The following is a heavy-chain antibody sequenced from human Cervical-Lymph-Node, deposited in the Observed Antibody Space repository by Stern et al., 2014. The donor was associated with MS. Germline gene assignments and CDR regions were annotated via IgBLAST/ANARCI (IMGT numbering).Heavy chain of an antibody. CDR1: GGTFTNYA. CDR2: IVPLFSTP. V-gene: IGHV1-69*01. CDR3: ASPLTATSVPFGYYGMDV. Sequence: QVQLVESGAEVKKPGSSVKVSCKASGGTFTNYATSWERQAPGQGLERMGGIVPLFSTPNYAQKFQGRVTITADESTSTAYMDLSSLRSEDTAVYYCASPLTATSVPFGYYGMDVWGQGTTVTVS. D-gene: IGHD4-17*01. J-gene: IGHJ6*02.